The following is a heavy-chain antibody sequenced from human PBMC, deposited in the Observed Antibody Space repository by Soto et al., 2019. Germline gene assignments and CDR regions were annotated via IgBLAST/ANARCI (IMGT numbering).Heavy chain of an antibody. V-gene: IGHV4-61*01. CDR3: ARDAGYCSGGSCYIPYYYYYGMDV. CDR2: IYYSGST. D-gene: IGHD2-15*01. CDR1: GGSVSSGSYY. J-gene: IGHJ6*02. Sequence: SETLSLTCTVSGGSVSSGSYYWSWIRQPPGKGLEWIGYIYYSGSTNYNPSLKSRVTISVDTSKNQFSLRLSSVTAADTAVYYCARDAGYCSGGSCYIPYYYYYGMDVWGQGTTVTVSS.